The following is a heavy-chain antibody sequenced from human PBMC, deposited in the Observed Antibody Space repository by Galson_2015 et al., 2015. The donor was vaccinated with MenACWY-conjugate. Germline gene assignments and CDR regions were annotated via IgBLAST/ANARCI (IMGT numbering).Heavy chain of an antibody. V-gene: IGHV4-38-2*01. D-gene: IGHD1-26*01. CDR2: TYNTGNT. Sequence: SETLSLTCDVSGYSISNGYYWGWIRQPPGKGLEWIGITYNTGNTYYNASLKSRVTMSVDTSKNQFSLKLTSVTAADSAVYYCARLTGYRGSVYFPYWGQGTLVTVSS. J-gene: IGHJ4*02. CDR3: ARLTGYRGSVYFPY. CDR1: GYSISNGYY.